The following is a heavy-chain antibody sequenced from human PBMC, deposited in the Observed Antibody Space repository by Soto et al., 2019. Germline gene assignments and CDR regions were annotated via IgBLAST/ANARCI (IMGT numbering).Heavy chain of an antibody. Sequence: QVQLVQSGAEVKKPGASVKVSCKASGYTFTSYGISWVRQAPGQGLEWMGGISAYNGKTNYAQKLQGRVTMTTDTSTSTAYMELRSLRSDDTAVYYCARRLDYDFWSGYYRDWFDPWGQGTLVTVSS. CDR3: ARRLDYDFWSGYYRDWFDP. CDR2: ISAYNGKT. CDR1: GYTFTSYG. V-gene: IGHV1-18*04. J-gene: IGHJ5*02. D-gene: IGHD3-3*01.